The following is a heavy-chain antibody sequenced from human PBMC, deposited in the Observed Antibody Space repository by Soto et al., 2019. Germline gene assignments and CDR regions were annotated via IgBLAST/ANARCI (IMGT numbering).Heavy chain of an antibody. J-gene: IGHJ6*02. D-gene: IGHD1-26*01. CDR3: ARDILTVGATPYEDYYGVDV. V-gene: IGHV1-3*01. CDR1: GYTFTSYA. Sequence: ASVKVSCKASGYTFTSYAMHWVRQAPGQRLEWMGWINAGNGNTKYSQKFQGRVTITRDTSASTAYMELSSLRSEDTAVYYCARDILTVGATPYEDYYGVDVWGQGTTVTVSS. CDR2: INAGNGNT.